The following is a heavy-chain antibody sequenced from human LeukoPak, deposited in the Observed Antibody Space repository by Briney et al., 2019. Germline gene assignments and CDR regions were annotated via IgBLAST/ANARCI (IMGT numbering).Heavy chain of an antibody. V-gene: IGHV3-21*04. CDR2: ISSSSSYI. CDR1: GYTFSSYS. J-gene: IGHJ4*02. CDR3: ARRGYDGWELLLRAAYYFDY. Sequence: GGSLRLSCAASGYTFSSYSMNWVRQAPGKGLEWVSSISSSSSYIYYADSVKGRFTISRDNAKNSLYLQMNSLRAEDTAVYYCARRGYDGWELLLRAAYYFDYWGQGTLVTVSS. D-gene: IGHD1-26*01.